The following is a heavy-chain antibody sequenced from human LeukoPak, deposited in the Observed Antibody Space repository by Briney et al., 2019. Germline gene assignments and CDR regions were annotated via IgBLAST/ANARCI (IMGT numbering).Heavy chain of an antibody. V-gene: IGHV4-59*08. CDR2: IYYSGST. Sequence: SETLSLTCTVSGGSISSYYWSWIRQPPGKGLEWIGYIYYSGSTNYNPSLKSRVTISVDTSKNQFSLKLSSVTAADTGVYYCARGVNYYDSSGSYYFDYWGQGTLVTVSS. CDR1: GGSISSYY. J-gene: IGHJ4*02. CDR3: ARGVNYYDSSGSYYFDY. D-gene: IGHD3-22*01.